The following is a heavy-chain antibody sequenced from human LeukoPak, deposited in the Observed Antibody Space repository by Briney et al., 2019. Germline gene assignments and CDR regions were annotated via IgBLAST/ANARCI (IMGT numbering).Heavy chain of an antibody. V-gene: IGHV3-9*01. D-gene: IGHD4-17*01. CDR3: AKDPPPGRLTVTMNTYFDY. J-gene: IGHJ4*02. Sequence: GGSLRLSCAASGFIVRDSYMSWVRQAPGKGLEWVSGISWNSGSIGYADSVKGRFTISRDNAKNSLYLQMNSLRAEDTALYYCAKDPPPGRLTVTMNTYFDYWGQGTLVTVSS. CDR2: ISWNSGSI. CDR1: GFIVRDSY.